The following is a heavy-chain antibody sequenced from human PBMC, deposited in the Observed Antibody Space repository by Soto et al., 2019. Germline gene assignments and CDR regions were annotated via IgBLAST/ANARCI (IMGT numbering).Heavy chain of an antibody. CDR1: GGSISSSSYY. V-gene: IGHV4-39*01. Sequence: PSETLSLTCTVSGGSISSSSYYWGWIRQPPGKGLEWIGSIYYSGSTYYNPSLKSRVTISVDTSKNQFSLKLSSVTAADTAVYYCATGPPNDQNWFDPWGQGTLVTVSS. D-gene: IGHD1-1*01. CDR3: ATGPPNDQNWFDP. J-gene: IGHJ5*02. CDR2: IYYSGST.